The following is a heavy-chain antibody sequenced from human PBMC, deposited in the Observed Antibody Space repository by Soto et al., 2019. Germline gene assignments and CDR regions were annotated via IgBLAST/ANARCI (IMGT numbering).Heavy chain of an antibody. Sequence: SETLSLTCAVSGGSISSGGYSWSWIRQPPGKGLEWIGYIYHSGSTYYNPSLKSRVTISVDRSKNQFSLKLSSVTAADAAVYYCARDNYGGNTGWFDPWGQGTLVTVYS. V-gene: IGHV4-30-2*01. D-gene: IGHD4-17*01. J-gene: IGHJ5*02. CDR2: IYHSGST. CDR3: ARDNYGGNTGWFDP. CDR1: GGSISSGGYS.